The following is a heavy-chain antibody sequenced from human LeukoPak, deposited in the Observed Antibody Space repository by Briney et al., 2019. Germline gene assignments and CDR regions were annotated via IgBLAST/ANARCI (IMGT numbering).Heavy chain of an antibody. CDR3: AKGPEAYVWGSYRDY. CDR1: GFTFSGYA. Sequence: PGGSLRLSCAASGFTFSGYAMSWVRQAPGKGLEWVSAISGSGGSTYYADSVKGRFTISRDNSKNTLYLQMNSLRAEDTAVYYCAKGPEAYVWGSYRDYWGQGTLVTVSS. V-gene: IGHV3-23*01. CDR2: ISGSGGST. J-gene: IGHJ4*02. D-gene: IGHD3-16*02.